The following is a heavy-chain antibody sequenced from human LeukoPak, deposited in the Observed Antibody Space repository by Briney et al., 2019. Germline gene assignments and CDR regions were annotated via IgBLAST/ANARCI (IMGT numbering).Heavy chain of an antibody. V-gene: IGHV3-48*01. CDR1: GFTFSSYS. CDR3: AKWATVTPGHYFDY. D-gene: IGHD4-17*01. CDR2: ISSSSSTI. J-gene: IGHJ4*02. Sequence: PGGSLRLSCAASGFTFSSYSMNWVRQAPGKGLEWVSYISSSSSTIYYADSVKGRFTISRDNAKNSLYLQMNSLRAEDTAVYYCAKWATVTPGHYFDYWGQGTLVTVSS.